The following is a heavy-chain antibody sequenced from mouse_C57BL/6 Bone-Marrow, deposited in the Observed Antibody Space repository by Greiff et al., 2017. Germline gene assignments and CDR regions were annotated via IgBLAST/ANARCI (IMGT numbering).Heavy chain of an antibody. Sequence: EVQLVESEGGLVQPGSSMKLSCTASGFTFSDYYMAWVRQVPEKGLEWVANINYDGSSTYYLDSLKSRFIISRDNAKNILYLQMSSLKSEDTATYYCARGCGNYFDYWGQGTTLTVSS. CDR2: INYDGSST. J-gene: IGHJ2*01. CDR3: ARGCGNYFDY. D-gene: IGHD1-1*01. V-gene: IGHV5-16*01. CDR1: GFTFSDYY.